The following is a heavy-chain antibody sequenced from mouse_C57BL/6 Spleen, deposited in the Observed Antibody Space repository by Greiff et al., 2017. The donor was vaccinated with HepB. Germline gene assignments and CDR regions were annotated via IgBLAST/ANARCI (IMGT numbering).Heavy chain of an antibody. CDR3: ARGEDYYGSSPFDY. CDR1: GFTFSSYA. D-gene: IGHD1-1*01. CDR2: ISDGGSYT. J-gene: IGHJ2*01. V-gene: IGHV5-4*03. Sequence: EVRLVESGGGLVKPGGSLKLSCAASGFTFSSYAMSWVRQTPEKRLEWVATISDGGSYTYYPDNVKGRFTISRDNAKNNLYLQMSHLKSEDTAMYYCARGEDYYGSSPFDYWGHCTTLTVSS.